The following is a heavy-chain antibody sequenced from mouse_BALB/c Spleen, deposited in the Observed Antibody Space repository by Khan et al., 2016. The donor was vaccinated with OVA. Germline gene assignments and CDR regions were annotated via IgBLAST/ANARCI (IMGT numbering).Heavy chain of an antibody. J-gene: IGHJ3*01. CDR3: ARGYFGNYEFVY. CDR1: GYTFTSYW. Sequence: QVRLQQSGAELVKPGASVKLSCKTSGYTFTSYWIQWVKQRPGQGLGWLGQIFPGTGTTYYNENFKGKATLTVDTSSNTAFMQLSSLTSEDSAVYFCARGYFGNYEFVYWGQGTLVTVSP. V-gene: IGHV1S132*01. CDR2: IFPGTGTT. D-gene: IGHD2-1*01.